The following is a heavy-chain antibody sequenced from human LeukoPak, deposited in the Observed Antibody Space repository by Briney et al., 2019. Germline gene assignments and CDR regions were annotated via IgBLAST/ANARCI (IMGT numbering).Heavy chain of an antibody. D-gene: IGHD3/OR15-3a*01. J-gene: IGHJ6*02. CDR1: GGTFSSYA. CDR2: IIPILGIA. V-gene: IGHV1-69*04. Sequence: SVKVSCKASGGTFSSYAISWVRQAPGQGLEWMGRIIPILGIANYAQKFQGRVTITADKSTSTAYMELSSLRSEDTAVYYCARVGGLDLRGFLFEEYYYYGMDVWGQGTTVTVSS. CDR3: ARVGGLDLRGFLFEEYYYYGMDV.